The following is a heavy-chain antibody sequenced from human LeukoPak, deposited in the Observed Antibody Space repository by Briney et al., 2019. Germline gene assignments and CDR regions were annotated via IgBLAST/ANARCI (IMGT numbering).Heavy chain of an antibody. CDR3: AKKSRPYYYDSSGYPLDY. Sequence: GGSLRVSCAASGFAFSSYAMSWVRQAPGKGLEWVSAISGSGGSTYYADSVKGRFTISRDNSKNTLYLQMNSLRAEDTAVYYCAKKSRPYYYDSSGYPLDYWGQGTLVTVSS. J-gene: IGHJ4*02. CDR1: GFAFSSYA. V-gene: IGHV3-23*01. CDR2: ISGSGGST. D-gene: IGHD3-22*01.